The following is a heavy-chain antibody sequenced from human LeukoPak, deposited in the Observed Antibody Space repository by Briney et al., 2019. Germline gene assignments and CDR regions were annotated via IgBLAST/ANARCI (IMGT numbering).Heavy chain of an antibody. CDR3: ARGRSSGWYELFDY. CDR1: GGTFSSYA. J-gene: IGHJ4*02. Sequence: ASVKVSCKASGGTFSSYAISWVRQAPGQGLEWMGRIIPILGIANYAQKFQGRVTITADKSTSTAYMELSSLRSEDTAVYYCARGRSSGWYELFDYWGQGTLVTVSS. V-gene: IGHV1-69*04. D-gene: IGHD6-19*01. CDR2: IIPILGIA.